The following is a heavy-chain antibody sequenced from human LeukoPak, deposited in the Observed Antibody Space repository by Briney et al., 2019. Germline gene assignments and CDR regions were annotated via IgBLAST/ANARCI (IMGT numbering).Heavy chain of an antibody. CDR1: GGTFSSYA. V-gene: IGHV1-69*13. J-gene: IGHJ4*02. D-gene: IGHD3-10*01. Sequence: GASVKVSCKASGGTFSSYAISWVRQAPGQGLEWMGGIIPIFGTANYAQKFQGRVTITADESTSTAYMELRSLRSDDTAVYYCARDRAIGSGSGSYYRPFDYWGQGTLVTVSS. CDR3: ARDRAIGSGSGSYYRPFDY. CDR2: IIPIFGTA.